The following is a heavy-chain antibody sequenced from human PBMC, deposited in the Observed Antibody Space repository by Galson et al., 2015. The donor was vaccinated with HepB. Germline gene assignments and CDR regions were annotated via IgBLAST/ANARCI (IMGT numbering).Heavy chain of an antibody. V-gene: IGHV3-73*01. CDR1: GFTFSGSA. CDR3: TRHYDESYYDSSGGRGFDY. CDR2: IRSKANSYAT. Sequence: SLRLSCAASGFTFSGSAMHWVRQASGKGLEWVGRIRSKANSYATAYAASVKGRFTISRDDSKNTAYLQMNSLKTEDTAVYYCTRHYDESYYDSSGGRGFDYWGQGTLVTVSS. J-gene: IGHJ4*02. D-gene: IGHD3-22*01.